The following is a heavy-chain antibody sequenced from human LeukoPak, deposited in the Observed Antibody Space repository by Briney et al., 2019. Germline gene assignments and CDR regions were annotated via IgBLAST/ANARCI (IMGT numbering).Heavy chain of an antibody. CDR2: IWYDGSNK. J-gene: IGHJ4*02. CDR3: ARDLDYGSGSHFDY. Sequence: GGSLRLSCAASGFTFSSYGMHWVRQAPGKGLEWVAVIWYDGSNKYYADSVKGRFTISRDNSKNTLYLQMNSLRAEDTAVYYCARDLDYGSGSHFDYWGQGTLVTVSS. V-gene: IGHV3-30*19. CDR1: GFTFSSYG. D-gene: IGHD3-10*01.